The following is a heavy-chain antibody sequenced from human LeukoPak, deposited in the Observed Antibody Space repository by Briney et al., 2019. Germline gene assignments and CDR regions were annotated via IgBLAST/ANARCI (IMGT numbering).Heavy chain of an antibody. CDR2: VKPGGSEK. Sequence: GGSLRLSCAASGFSFRDYWMSGVRQAPGKGLGGVANVKPGGSEKYYVDSVKGRFTISRDNARNSLYLQMDSLRAEDTAVYYCARDGDTSGYSDWGQGTLVTVSS. J-gene: IGHJ4*02. CDR3: ARDGDTSGYSD. V-gene: IGHV3-7*01. CDR1: GFSFRDYW. D-gene: IGHD3-22*01.